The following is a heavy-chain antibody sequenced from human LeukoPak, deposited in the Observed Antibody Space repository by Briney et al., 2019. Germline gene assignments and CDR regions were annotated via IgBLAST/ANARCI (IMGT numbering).Heavy chain of an antibody. V-gene: IGHV4-34*01. Sequence: PSETLSLTCAVYGGPFSGYYWSWIRQPPGKGLEWIGEINHSGSTNYNPSLKSRVTISVDTSKNQFSLKLSSVTAADTAVYYCARGRLPDLGVVIAPYYYYYYMDVWGKGTTVTVSS. CDR3: ARGRLPDLGVVIAPYYYYYYMDV. J-gene: IGHJ6*03. D-gene: IGHD3-3*01. CDR1: GGPFSGYY. CDR2: INHSGST.